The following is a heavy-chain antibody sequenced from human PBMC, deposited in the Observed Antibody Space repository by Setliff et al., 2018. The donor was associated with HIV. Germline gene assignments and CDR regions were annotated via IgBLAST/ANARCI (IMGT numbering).Heavy chain of an antibody. CDR2: IFSNDEK. J-gene: IGHJ4*02. D-gene: IGHD3-3*01. V-gene: IGHV2-26*01. CDR3: ARIAYSDFRSGYSFDY. CDR1: GFSLSDTRMG. Sequence: ASGPTLANPTETLTLTCAVSGFSLSDTRMGVTWIRQSPGKALEWLAHIFSNDEKSYSTSLKNRVTISKDASKSQVVLTMTKVAPVDTGTYFCARIAYSDFRSGYSFDYWGLGTLVTVSS.